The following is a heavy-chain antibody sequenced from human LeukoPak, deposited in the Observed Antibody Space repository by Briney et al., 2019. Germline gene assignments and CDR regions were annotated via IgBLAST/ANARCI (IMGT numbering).Heavy chain of an antibody. CDR1: GFTFSDYY. CDR3: ARGKCSGGSCQTLPGYYYYMDV. J-gene: IGHJ6*03. V-gene: IGHV3-11*04. Sequence: PGGSLRLSCAASGFTFSDYYMNWIRQAPGKGLEWVSYITSSGNTVYYADSVKGRFTISRDTAKNSLYLQMNSLRAEDTAVYYCARGKCSGGSCQTLPGYYYYMDVWGKGTTVTVSS. D-gene: IGHD2-15*01. CDR2: ITSSGNTV.